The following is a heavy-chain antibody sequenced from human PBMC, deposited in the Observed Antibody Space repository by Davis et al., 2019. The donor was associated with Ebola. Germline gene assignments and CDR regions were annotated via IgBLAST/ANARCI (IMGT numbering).Heavy chain of an antibody. CDR2: IIPIFGTA. Sequence: SVKVSCKASGGTFSSYAISWVRQAPGQGLEWMGGIIPIFGTANYAQKFQGRVTITADESTGTAYMGLSSLRSEDTAVYYCARENQEAGIWAFDIWGQGTMVTVSS. J-gene: IGHJ3*02. V-gene: IGHV1-69*13. CDR3: ARENQEAGIWAFDI. D-gene: IGHD1-14*01. CDR1: GGTFSSYA.